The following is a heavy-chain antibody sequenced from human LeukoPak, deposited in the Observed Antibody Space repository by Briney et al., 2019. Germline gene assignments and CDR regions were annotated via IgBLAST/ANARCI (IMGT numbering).Heavy chain of an antibody. Sequence: SETLSLTCAVSGGSISSGGYSWSWIRQPPGKGPEWVGYIYYSGSTNYNPSLNSRVSISVDYSRIQFSRGLDSATATDTAVCYCTACFSSYYFNYWGQGTLVTVS. CDR2: IYYSGST. J-gene: IGHJ4*02. V-gene: IGHV4-30-4*07. CDR1: GGSISSGGYS. CDR3: TACFSSYYFNY. D-gene: IGHD2-21*02.